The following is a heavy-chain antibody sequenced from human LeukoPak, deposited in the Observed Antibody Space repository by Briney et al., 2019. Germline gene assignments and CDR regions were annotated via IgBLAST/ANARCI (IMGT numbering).Heavy chain of an antibody. D-gene: IGHD6-25*01. Sequence: ASVNVSCKASGYTFTTYYMHWVRQAPGQGLEWMGIINPNGGSTSYAQKFQGRVTMTRDMSTSTVYMELSSLRSEDTAVYYCTRGARRSASGDYFDYWGQGTLATVSS. CDR2: INPNGGST. J-gene: IGHJ4*02. V-gene: IGHV1-46*01. CDR1: GYTFTTYY. CDR3: TRGARRSASGDYFDY.